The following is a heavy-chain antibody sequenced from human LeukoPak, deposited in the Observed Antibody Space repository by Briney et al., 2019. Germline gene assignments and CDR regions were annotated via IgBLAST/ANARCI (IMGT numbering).Heavy chain of an antibody. V-gene: IGHV3-23*01. Sequence: PGGSLRLLCAASGFTFSNYVMSGVGQAPGKGLEWVSSFSGGGGSTYYADSVKGRFTISTDNSKNTLYLQMNSLRAEDTAVYYCAKGRQVGYWGQGTLVTVSS. J-gene: IGHJ4*02. D-gene: IGHD3-10*01. CDR2: FSGGGGST. CDR1: GFTFSNYV. CDR3: AKGRQVGY.